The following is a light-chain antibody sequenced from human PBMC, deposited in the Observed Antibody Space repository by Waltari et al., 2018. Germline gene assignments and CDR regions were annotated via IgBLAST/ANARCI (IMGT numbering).Light chain of an antibody. J-gene: IGKJ4*01. V-gene: IGKV1-33*01. Sequence: DIQMTQSPSSLSASVGHRVTITCQASQDIRNYLNWYQQKSGKAPKLLIYDSSNLETGVPSRFSGSGSGTDFSFTISSLQPEDIATYYCLQSDNLPLTFGGGTKVEIK. CDR1: QDIRNY. CDR2: DSS. CDR3: LQSDNLPLT.